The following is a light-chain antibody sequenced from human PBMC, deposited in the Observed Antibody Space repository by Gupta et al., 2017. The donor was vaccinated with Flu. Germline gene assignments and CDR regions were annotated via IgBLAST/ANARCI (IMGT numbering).Light chain of an antibody. J-gene: IGKJ5*01. Sequence: EVVLTQSPATLSLSPGERATLSCRASQSVDSYLAWYQQKPGQPPRLLIYAASSRATGIPVRFSGSGFGTDFTLTINPLEPEDVAVYYCQQRSNWPPVTFGQGTRLEIK. CDR1: QSVDSY. CDR3: QQRSNWPPVT. V-gene: IGKV3-11*01. CDR2: AAS.